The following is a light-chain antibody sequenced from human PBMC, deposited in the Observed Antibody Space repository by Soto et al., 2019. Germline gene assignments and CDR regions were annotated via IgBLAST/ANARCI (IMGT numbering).Light chain of an antibody. Sequence: DIKVNQSPSFLSASVGDRVTITCRASQGISSSLAWYQQKPGEAPKLLIYAASTLQSGVPSRFSGSGYGTEFTLTINSLQPEDFASYYCQLLDSFPLTFGQGTLLEIK. CDR3: QLLDSFPLT. V-gene: IGKV1-9*01. CDR2: AAS. CDR1: QGISSS. J-gene: IGKJ5*01.